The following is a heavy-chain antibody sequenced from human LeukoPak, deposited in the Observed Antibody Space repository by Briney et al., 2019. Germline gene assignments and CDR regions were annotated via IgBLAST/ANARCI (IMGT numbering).Heavy chain of an antibody. D-gene: IGHD4-17*01. CDR2: ISWNSGSI. J-gene: IGHJ2*01. V-gene: IGHV3-9*01. CDR3: ARYYADYDHWYFDL. Sequence: GGFLRLSCAASGFTFDDYAMHWVRQAPGKGLEWVSGISWNSGSIGYADSVKGRFTISRDNAKNSLYLQMNSLRAADTAVYYCARYYADYDHWYFDLWGRGTLVTVSS. CDR1: GFTFDDYA.